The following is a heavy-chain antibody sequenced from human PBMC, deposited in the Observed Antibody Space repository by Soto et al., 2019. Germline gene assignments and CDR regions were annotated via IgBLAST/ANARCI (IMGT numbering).Heavy chain of an antibody. CDR3: AKDATFMVTDY. CDR1: GFTFSSYA. J-gene: IGHJ4*02. V-gene: IGHV3-64*04. D-gene: IGHD5-18*01. Sequence: GGSLRLSCSASGFTFSSYAMHWVRQAPGKGLEYVSAISSNGGSTYYADSVKGRFTISRDSSKNTLYLQMNSLRAEDTAVYYCAKDATFMVTDYWGQGTLVTVS. CDR2: ISSNGGST.